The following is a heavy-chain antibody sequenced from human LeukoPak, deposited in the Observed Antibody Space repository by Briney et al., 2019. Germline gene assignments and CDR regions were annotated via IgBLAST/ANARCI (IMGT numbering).Heavy chain of an antibody. Sequence: GGSLRLSCAASAFTFSNYNMNWVRQAPGKGLEWVSAISGSGGSTYYADSVKGWFTISRDNSKNTLYLQMNSLRAEDTAVYYCAKDCYDSSGYYATYFDYWGQGTLVTVSS. V-gene: IGHV3-23*01. CDR1: AFTFSNYN. J-gene: IGHJ4*02. D-gene: IGHD3-22*01. CDR3: AKDCYDSSGYYATYFDY. CDR2: ISGSGGST.